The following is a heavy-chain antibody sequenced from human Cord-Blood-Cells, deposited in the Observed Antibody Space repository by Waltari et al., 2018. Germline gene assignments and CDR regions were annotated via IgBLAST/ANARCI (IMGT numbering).Heavy chain of an antibody. CDR1: SFTSYW. V-gene: IGHV5-51*01. J-gene: IGHJ3*02. D-gene: IGHD1-26*01. CDR3: ARPKTILGATDAFDI. Sequence: SFTSYWIGWVRQMPGKGLEWMGIIYPGDSDTRYSPSFPGQVTISADKSISTAYLQWSSLKASDTAMYYCARPKTILGATDAFDIWGQGTMVTVSS. CDR2: IYPGDSDT.